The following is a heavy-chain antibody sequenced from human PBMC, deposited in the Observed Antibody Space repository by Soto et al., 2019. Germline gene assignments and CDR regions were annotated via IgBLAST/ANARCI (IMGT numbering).Heavy chain of an antibody. CDR2: IDSNGVST. CDR3: ARGNGAYVLTTRYYYMDV. Sequence: EVQLVESGGGLVHSGGSLRVSCVASGFTLSNYVMYWVRQAPGKGLEYVSAIDSNGVSTYYANSVKGRFIISRDNSNNSLYLQMGSLRGDDMAVYYCARGNGAYVLTTRYYYMDVWGKGTMVTVSS. V-gene: IGHV3-64*01. J-gene: IGHJ6*03. D-gene: IGHD4-17*01. CDR1: GFTLSNYV.